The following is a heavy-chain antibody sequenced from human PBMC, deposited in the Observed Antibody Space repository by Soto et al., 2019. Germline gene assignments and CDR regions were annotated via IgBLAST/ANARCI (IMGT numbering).Heavy chain of an antibody. V-gene: IGHV1-24*01. Sequence: GASVKVSCKASGYTLTELSMHWVRQAPGKGLEWMGGFDPEDGETIYAQKFQGRVTMTEDTSTDTTYMELSSLRSEDTAVYYCATDSIVVVPRAFDIWGQGTMVTVSS. CDR2: FDPEDGET. D-gene: IGHD3-22*01. J-gene: IGHJ3*02. CDR3: ATDSIVVVPRAFDI. CDR1: GYTLTELS.